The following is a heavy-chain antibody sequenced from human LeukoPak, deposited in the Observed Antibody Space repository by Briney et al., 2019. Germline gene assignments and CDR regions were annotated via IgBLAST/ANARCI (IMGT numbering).Heavy chain of an antibody. Sequence: GGSLRLSCTASGFTFSSYALNWVRQAPGKGLEWVSAISGRGDRSYYTDSVKGRLTISRDNSKNTLFLQMNSLRVEDTALYYCAKGGAVVPPGNYLDSWGQGTLVTVSS. D-gene: IGHD2-2*01. CDR2: ISGRGDRS. V-gene: IGHV3-23*01. CDR3: AKGGAVVPPGNYLDS. J-gene: IGHJ4*02. CDR1: GFTFSSYA.